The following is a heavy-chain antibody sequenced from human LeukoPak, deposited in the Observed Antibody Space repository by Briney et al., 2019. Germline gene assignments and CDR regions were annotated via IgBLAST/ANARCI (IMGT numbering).Heavy chain of an antibody. CDR1: GGSISSYY. J-gene: IGHJ4*02. V-gene: IGHV4-59*01. CDR2: ITYSGTT. D-gene: IGHD4-17*01. CDR3: ARDRRGVTTFDY. Sequence: NPSETLSLTCTVSGGSISSYYWSWIRQPPGKGLEWIGYITYSGTTNYNPSLKSRVTILVDTSKNQFSLKMNSVTAADTAVYYCARDRRGVTTFDYWGQGTLVTVSS.